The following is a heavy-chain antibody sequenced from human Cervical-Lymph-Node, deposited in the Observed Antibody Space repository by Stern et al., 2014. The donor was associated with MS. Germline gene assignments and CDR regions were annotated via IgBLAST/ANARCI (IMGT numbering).Heavy chain of an antibody. V-gene: IGHV3-30-3*01. Sequence: VQLVESGGGVVQPGRSLRLSCAASGFTFSSYAMHWVRQAPGKGLEWVAVISYDGSNKYYADSVKGRFTISRDNSKNTLYLQMNSLRAEDTAVYYCARDQWLVRNYYYYGMDVWGQGTTVTVSS. CDR3: ARDQWLVRNYYYYGMDV. CDR2: ISYDGSNK. J-gene: IGHJ6*02. D-gene: IGHD6-19*01. CDR1: GFTFSSYA.